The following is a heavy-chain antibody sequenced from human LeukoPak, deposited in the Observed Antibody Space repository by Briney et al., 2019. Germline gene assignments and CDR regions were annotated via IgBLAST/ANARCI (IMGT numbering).Heavy chain of an antibody. CDR3: ARDIATAGHLAFDY. J-gene: IGHJ4*02. CDR1: GFTFSSYD. CDR2: ISGGGSTI. V-gene: IGHV3-48*03. Sequence: GGSLGLSCAASGFTFSSYDMNWVRRAPGKGLEGVSYISGGGSTIHYADSVKGRFTISRDNAKNSLYRQMNSLRAEDTAVYYCARDIATAGHLAFDYWGQGILVTVSS. D-gene: IGHD6-13*01.